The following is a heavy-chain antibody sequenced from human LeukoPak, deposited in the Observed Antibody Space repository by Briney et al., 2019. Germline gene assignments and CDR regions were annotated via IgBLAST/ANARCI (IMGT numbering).Heavy chain of an antibody. CDR2: MNPNSGNT. V-gene: IGHV1-8*01. Sequence: ASVKVSCNASGYTFTSYDINWVRQATGQGLEWMGWMNPNSGNTGYAQKFQGRVTMTRNTSISTAYMELSSLRSEDTAVYYCARSSSSSWYHDYYYMDVWGKGTTVTVSS. CDR1: GYTFTSYD. CDR3: ARSSSSSWYHDYYYMDV. D-gene: IGHD6-13*01. J-gene: IGHJ6*03.